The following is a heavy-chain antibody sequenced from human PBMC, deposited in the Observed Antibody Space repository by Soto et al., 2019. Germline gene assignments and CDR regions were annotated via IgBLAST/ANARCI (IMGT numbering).Heavy chain of an antibody. D-gene: IGHD6-13*01. J-gene: IGHJ4*02. CDR2: IKQDGSEK. Sequence: GGSLRLSCAASGFTFSSYWMSWIRQAPGKGLEWVANIKQDGSEKYYVDSVKGRFTISRDNAKNSLYLQMNSLRAEDTAVYYCARAGWIAAAGSGYWGQGTLVTVSS. CDR3: ARAGWIAAAGSGY. V-gene: IGHV3-7*01. CDR1: GFTFSSYW.